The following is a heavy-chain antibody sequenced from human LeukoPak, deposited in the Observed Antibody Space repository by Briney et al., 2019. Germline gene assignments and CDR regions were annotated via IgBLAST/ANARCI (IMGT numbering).Heavy chain of an antibody. Sequence: QSGGSLRLSCAASGFTFSSYSMNWVRQAPGKGLEWVSYISDSSSTTFYADSVKGRFTISRDNAKNSLYLQMNSLRAEDTAVYYCASNRMRYFERYFQNWGQGTLVTVSS. CDR3: ASNRMRYFERYFQN. D-gene: IGHD3-9*01. V-gene: IGHV3-48*01. CDR2: ISDSSSTT. J-gene: IGHJ1*01. CDR1: GFTFSSYS.